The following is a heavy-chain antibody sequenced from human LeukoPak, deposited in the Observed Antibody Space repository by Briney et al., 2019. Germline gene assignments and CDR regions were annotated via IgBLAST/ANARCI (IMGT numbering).Heavy chain of an antibody. CDR3: ARAPSMITFGGVIVNSDAFDI. D-gene: IGHD3-16*02. CDR1: GDSVSSNSAA. J-gene: IGHJ3*02. Sequence: SQTLSLTCAISGDSVSSNSAAWNWIRQSPSSGLEWLGRTYYRSKWYNDYAVSVKSRITINPDTSKNQFSLQLNSVTPEDTAVYYCARAPSMITFGGVIVNSDAFDIWGQGTMVTVSS. CDR2: TYYRSKWYN. V-gene: IGHV6-1*01.